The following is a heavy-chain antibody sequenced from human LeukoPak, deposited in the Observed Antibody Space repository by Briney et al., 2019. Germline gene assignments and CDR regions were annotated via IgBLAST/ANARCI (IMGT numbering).Heavy chain of an antibody. CDR3: ARDRSAIDVFDI. CDR2: ISSSSSYI. Sequence: GGSLRLSCAASGFTFSSYSMNWVRQAPGKGLEWVSSISSSSSYIYYADSVKGRFTISRDNSRNTLYLQMNSLRAEDTAVYYCARDRSAIDVFDIWGQGTMVTVSS. CDR1: GFTFSSYS. V-gene: IGHV3-21*04. J-gene: IGHJ3*02.